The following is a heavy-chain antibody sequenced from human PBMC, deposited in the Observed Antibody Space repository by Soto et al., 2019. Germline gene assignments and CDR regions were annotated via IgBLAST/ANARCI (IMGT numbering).Heavy chain of an antibody. Sequence: QVQLQESGPGLVKPSQTLSLTCTVSGGSISSGDYYWSWIRQPPGKGLEWIGYIYYSGRTYYNPSLKSRVTISVDTSQNQSSLKLRSVTAAETAVYYCARAGYQLLGDFGDAFDIWGQGTMVTVSS. CDR3: ARAGYQLLGDFGDAFDI. V-gene: IGHV4-30-4*01. J-gene: IGHJ3*02. D-gene: IGHD2-2*01. CDR1: GGSISSGDYY. CDR2: IYYSGRT.